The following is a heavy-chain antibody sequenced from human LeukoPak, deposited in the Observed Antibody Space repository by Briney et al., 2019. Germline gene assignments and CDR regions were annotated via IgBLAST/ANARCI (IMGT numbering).Heavy chain of an antibody. CDR3: ARDSGVWGFDP. CDR1: GFTFSSYA. V-gene: IGHV3-23*01. Sequence: PGGSLRLSCAASGFTFSSYAMSWVRQAPGKGLEWVSAISGSGGTTYYADSARGRFTISRDNSKNTLYLQMNSLRAEDTAVYYCARDSGVWGFDPWGQGTLVTVSS. CDR2: ISGSGGTT. D-gene: IGHD6-13*01. J-gene: IGHJ5*02.